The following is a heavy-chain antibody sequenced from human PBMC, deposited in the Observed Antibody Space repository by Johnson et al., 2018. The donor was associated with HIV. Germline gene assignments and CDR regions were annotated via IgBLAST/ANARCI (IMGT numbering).Heavy chain of an antibody. D-gene: IGHD4-17*01. CDR1: GFTFDDYA. CDR2: ISGSGGST. Sequence: VQLVESGGGLVQPGRSLRLSCAASGFTFDDYAMHWVRQAPGKGLEWVSGISGSGGSTYYADSVKGRFTISRDNSKNTLYLQMNSLRAEDTAVYYCAKDQDGDYSVIFAFDIWGQGTMVTVSS. J-gene: IGHJ3*02. V-gene: IGHV3-23*04. CDR3: AKDQDGDYSVIFAFDI.